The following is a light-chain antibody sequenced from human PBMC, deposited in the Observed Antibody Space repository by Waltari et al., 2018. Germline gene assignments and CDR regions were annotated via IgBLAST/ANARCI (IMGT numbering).Light chain of an antibody. CDR1: QSIQSY. J-gene: IGKJ4*01. CDR3: QQSYRTPLT. Sequence: DIQMTQSPSSLSASIEDRVTITCRASQSIQSYLNWYQQKPGKAPKVLIFAASSLQSGVPSRFSGSGSGTDFTLTISSLQPEDFATYSCQQSYRTPLTFGGWTKVEIK. V-gene: IGKV1-39*01. CDR2: AAS.